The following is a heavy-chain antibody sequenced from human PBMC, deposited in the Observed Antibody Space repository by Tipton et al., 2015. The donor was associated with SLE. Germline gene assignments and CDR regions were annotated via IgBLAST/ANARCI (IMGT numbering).Heavy chain of an antibody. Sequence: TLSLTWAVYGGSFSGYYWSWIRQPPGKGLEWIGEINHSGSTNYNPSLKSRVTISVDTAKNQFSLKLSSVTAADTAVYYCARGDGITMVQGQDYFDYWGQGTLVTVSS. CDR3: ARGDGITMVQGQDYFDY. CDR2: INHSGST. J-gene: IGHJ4*02. CDR1: GGSFSGYY. D-gene: IGHD3-10*01. V-gene: IGHV4-34*01.